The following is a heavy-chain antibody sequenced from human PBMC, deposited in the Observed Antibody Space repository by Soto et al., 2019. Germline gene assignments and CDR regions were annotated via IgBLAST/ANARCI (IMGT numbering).Heavy chain of an antibody. CDR2: IHPGDSDA. CDR3: ATLKRGPYFFDY. V-gene: IGHV5-51*01. Sequence: PGESLKISCKGSGYRFTSYWIGWVRQTPGKGLEWMGIIHPGDSDARYSPFFQGQVTISVDKSISTAYLHWNSLRASDTAMYYCATLKRGPYFFDYWGQGTRVTVSS. D-gene: IGHD3-16*01. CDR1: GYRFTSYW. J-gene: IGHJ4*02.